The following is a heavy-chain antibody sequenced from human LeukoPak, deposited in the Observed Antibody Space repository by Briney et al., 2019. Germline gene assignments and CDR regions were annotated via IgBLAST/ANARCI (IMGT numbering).Heavy chain of an antibody. CDR1: GGSISSSSYY. J-gene: IGHJ5*02. CDR3: ARATWYSGSYWFDP. D-gene: IGHD1-26*01. CDR2: IYYSGST. V-gene: IGHV4-39*07. Sequence: PSETLSLTCTVSGGSISSSSYYWGWIRQPPGKGLEWIGSIYYSGSTNYNPSLKSRVTISVDTSKNQFSLKLSSVTAADTAVYYCARATWYSGSYWFDPWGQGTLVTVSS.